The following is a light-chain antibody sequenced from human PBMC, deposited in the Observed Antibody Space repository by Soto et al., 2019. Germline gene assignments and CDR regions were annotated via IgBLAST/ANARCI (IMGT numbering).Light chain of an antibody. Sequence: DIRMTQSPSTLSASVGDRVTITCRASRSISSWLAWYQQKPGKAPKLLIYKASSLESGVPSRFSGSGSGTEFTLTISILQPDDFATYYCQQYNSYSRTFGQGTKVEIK. CDR3: QQYNSYSRT. CDR2: KAS. J-gene: IGKJ1*01. CDR1: RSISSW. V-gene: IGKV1-5*03.